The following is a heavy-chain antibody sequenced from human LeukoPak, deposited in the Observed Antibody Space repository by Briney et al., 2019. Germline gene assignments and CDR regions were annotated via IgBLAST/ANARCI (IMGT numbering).Heavy chain of an antibody. V-gene: IGHV3-23*01. CDR3: AKGAMIVVVYFDY. J-gene: IGHJ4*02. D-gene: IGHD3-22*01. Sequence: GGSLRLSCAASGFTFSSYAMSWVRQAPGKGLEWVSGISGSGGSTYYADSVKGRFTISRDNPKNTLYLQMNSLRAEDTAVYYCAKGAMIVVVYFDYWGQGTLVTVSS. CDR2: ISGSGGST. CDR1: GFTFSSYA.